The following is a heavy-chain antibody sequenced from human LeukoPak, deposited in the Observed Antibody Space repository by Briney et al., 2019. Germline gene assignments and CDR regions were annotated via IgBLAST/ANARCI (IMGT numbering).Heavy chain of an antibody. Sequence: GGSLRLSCAASGFTFSSYGMHWVRQAPGKGLEWVAVISYDGSNKYYADPVKGRFTISRDNSKNTLYLQMNSLRAEDTAVYYCAKDSSSWYGYDYWGQGTLVTVSS. D-gene: IGHD6-13*01. CDR1: GFTFSSYG. CDR2: ISYDGSNK. V-gene: IGHV3-30*18. J-gene: IGHJ4*02. CDR3: AKDSSSWYGYDY.